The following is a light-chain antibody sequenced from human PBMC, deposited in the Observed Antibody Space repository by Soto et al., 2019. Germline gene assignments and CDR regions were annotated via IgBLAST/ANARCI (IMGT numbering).Light chain of an antibody. CDR1: QSVSTNS. CDR3: QQSSSSPLT. Sequence: IVLTQSPDTLSLSPGERATLSCRASQSVSTNSLAWYQQNPGQAPRPLIYAASNRATGIPDRFSGSGSGTDFTLTISRLEPADFAVYYCQQSSSSPLTFGGGTKVDIK. V-gene: IGKV3-20*01. CDR2: AAS. J-gene: IGKJ4*01.